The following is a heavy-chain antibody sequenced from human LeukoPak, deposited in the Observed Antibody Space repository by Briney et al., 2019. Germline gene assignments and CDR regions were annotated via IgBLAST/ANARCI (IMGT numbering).Heavy chain of an antibody. CDR2: ISSSGSTI. D-gene: IGHD2-2*01. V-gene: IGHV3-11*01. CDR1: GFTFSDYY. Sequence: GGSLRLSCAASGFTFSDYYMSWIRQAPGKGLEWVSYISSSGSTIFHADSVKGRFTISRDNAKNSLYLQMNSLRAEGTAVYYCARVHLSVVPAATIEYFQHWGQGTLVTVSS. CDR3: ARVHLSVVPAATIEYFQH. J-gene: IGHJ1*01.